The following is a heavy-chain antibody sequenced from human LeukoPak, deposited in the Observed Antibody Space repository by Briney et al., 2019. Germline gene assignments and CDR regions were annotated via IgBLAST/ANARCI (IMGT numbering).Heavy chain of an antibody. V-gene: IGHV3-9*01. CDR2: ISWSSGSI. Sequence: GGSLRLSCAASGFTFDDYAMHWVRQAPGKGLEWVSGISWSSGSIGYADSVKGRFTISRDNAKNSLYLQMNSLRAEDTALYYCAKALYDSSGFDYWGQGTLVTVSS. CDR1: GFTFDDYA. D-gene: IGHD3-22*01. CDR3: AKALYDSSGFDY. J-gene: IGHJ4*02.